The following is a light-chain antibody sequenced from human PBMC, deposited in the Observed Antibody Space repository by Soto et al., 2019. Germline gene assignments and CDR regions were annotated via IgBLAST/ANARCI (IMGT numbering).Light chain of an antibody. CDR1: QSVSRSY. CDR2: GAS. V-gene: IGKV3-20*01. CDR3: QQYDNSPL. J-gene: IGKJ3*01. Sequence: EIVLTQSPGTLSLSPGERATLSCRASQSVSRSYLAWYQQKPGQAPRLLIYGASSRATGIPDRFSGSGSVPYLTLTISKLEPEDFAVYYCQQYDNSPLFGPGTKVEIK.